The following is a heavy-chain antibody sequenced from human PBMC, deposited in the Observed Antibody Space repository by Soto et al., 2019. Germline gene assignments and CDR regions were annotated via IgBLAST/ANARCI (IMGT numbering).Heavy chain of an antibody. CDR3: ANPDPSSGWYFFLY. Sequence: QVQLVESGGGVVQPGRSLRLSCAASGFTFSSYGMHWVRQAPGKGLEWVAVISYDGSNKYYADSVKGRFTISRDNSKNPLYLQRNSLRAEDTAVYYCANPDPSSGWYFFLYWGQGTLVTVSS. CDR1: GFTFSSYG. D-gene: IGHD6-19*01. V-gene: IGHV3-30*18. J-gene: IGHJ4*02. CDR2: ISYDGSNK.